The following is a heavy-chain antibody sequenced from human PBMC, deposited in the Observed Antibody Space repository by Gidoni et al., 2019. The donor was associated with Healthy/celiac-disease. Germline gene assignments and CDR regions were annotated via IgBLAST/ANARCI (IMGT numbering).Heavy chain of an antibody. CDR3: ARLVAVAGIYYFDY. CDR2: IYYSGST. CDR1: GGSISSYY. D-gene: IGHD6-19*01. J-gene: IGHJ4*02. Sequence: QVQLQESGPGLVKPSETLSLTSTVSGGSISSYYWSWIRQPPGKGLEWIGYIYYSGSTNYNPSLKSRVTISVDTSKNQFSLKLSSVTAADTAVYYCARLVAVAGIYYFDYWGQGTLVTVSS. V-gene: IGHV4-59*08.